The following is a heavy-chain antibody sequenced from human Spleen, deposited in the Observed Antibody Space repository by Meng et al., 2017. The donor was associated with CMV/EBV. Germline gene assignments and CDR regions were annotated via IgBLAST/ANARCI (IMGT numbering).Heavy chain of an antibody. J-gene: IGHJ4*02. V-gene: IGHV4-4*07. CDR2: IQVIGHT. CDR1: GSSINKYN. D-gene: IGHD3-16*01. CDR3: AGSRPGGGACDY. Sequence: QLRLQEAGPGLGKPSAPPPLTCIGSGSSINKYNWNWVRQPAGQGLEWIGLIQVIGHTVYNPSLKSRVTVSLDASKSQFSLTLNSVTAADTATYYCAGSRPGGGACDYWGQGILVTVSS.